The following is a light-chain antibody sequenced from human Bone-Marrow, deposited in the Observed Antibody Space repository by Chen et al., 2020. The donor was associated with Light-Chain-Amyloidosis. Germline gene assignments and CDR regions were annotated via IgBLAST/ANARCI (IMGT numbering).Light chain of an antibody. CDR3: QSADSSGTYEVI. J-gene: IGLJ2*01. CDR2: RDT. V-gene: IGLV3-25*03. Sequence: SYELTQPPSVSVSPGQTARITCSGDDLPTKYAYWYQQKPGQAPVLVIHRDTERPSGISERFSGSSSGTTATLTISGVQAEDEADYHCQSADSSGTYEVIFGGGNKLPVL. CDR1: DLPTKY.